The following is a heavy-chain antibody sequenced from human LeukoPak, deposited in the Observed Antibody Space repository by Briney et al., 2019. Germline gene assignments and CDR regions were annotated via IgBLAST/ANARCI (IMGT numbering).Heavy chain of an antibody. J-gene: IGHJ6*03. CDR1: GGTFSSYT. CDR2: IIPILGIA. Sequence: GASVKVSCKASGGTFSSYTISWVRQAPGQGLEWMRRIIPILGIANYAQKFQGRVTITADKSTSTAYMELSSLRSEDTAVYYCARIQYQLLVNYYYYYMDVWGKGTTVTVSS. CDR3: ARIQYQLLVNYYYYYMDV. V-gene: IGHV1-69*02. D-gene: IGHD2-2*01.